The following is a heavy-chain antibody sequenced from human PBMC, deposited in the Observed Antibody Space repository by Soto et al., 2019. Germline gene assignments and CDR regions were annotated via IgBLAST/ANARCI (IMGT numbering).Heavy chain of an antibody. CDR1: GFTFSSYA. Sequence: EVQLLESGGGLVQPGGSLRLSCAASGFTFSSYAMSWVRQAPGKGLEWVSAISGSGGSTYYADSVKGRFTISRDNSKNTLYLQMNSLRAEDTAVYYCAKLEDYYGSGKSPPRRPRGNWFDPWGQGTLVTVSS. D-gene: IGHD3-10*01. J-gene: IGHJ5*02. CDR3: AKLEDYYGSGKSPPRRPRGNWFDP. V-gene: IGHV3-23*01. CDR2: ISGSGGST.